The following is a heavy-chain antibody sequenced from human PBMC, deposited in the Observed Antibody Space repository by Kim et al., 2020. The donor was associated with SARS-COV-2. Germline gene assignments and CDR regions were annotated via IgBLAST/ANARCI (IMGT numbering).Heavy chain of an antibody. Sequence: GGSLRLSCAASGFTFSSYAMSWVRQAPGKGLEWVSAISGSGGSTYYADSVKGRFTISRDNSKNTLYLQMNSLRAEDTAVYYCAKDFDWLWGTANASMDVWGQGTTVTVSS. J-gene: IGHJ6*02. CDR3: AKDFDWLWGTANASMDV. CDR1: GFTFSSYA. V-gene: IGHV3-23*01. CDR2: ISGSGGST. D-gene: IGHD3-9*01.